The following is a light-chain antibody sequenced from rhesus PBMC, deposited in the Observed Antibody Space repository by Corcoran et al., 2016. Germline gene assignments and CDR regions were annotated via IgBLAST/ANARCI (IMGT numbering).Light chain of an antibody. CDR2: RAS. V-gene: IGKV1-74*01. CDR1: ESVNNY. CDR3: QHGYAFPYS. Sequence: DIQMTQSPSSLSASVGDRVTITCRSSESVNNYLNWYQQKPGKAPKLLIYRASTLQSGVPSRFSGSGSGTHYTFTISSLQAEDVATYYCQHGYAFPYSFCQGTKVEIK. J-gene: IGKJ2*01.